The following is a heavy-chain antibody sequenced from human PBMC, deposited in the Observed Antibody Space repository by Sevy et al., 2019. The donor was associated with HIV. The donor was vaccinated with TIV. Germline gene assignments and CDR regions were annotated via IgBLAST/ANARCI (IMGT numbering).Heavy chain of an antibody. D-gene: IGHD6-6*01. CDR3: AKDPPEYSSSSGADAFDI. V-gene: IGHV3-23*01. CDR1: GFTFSSYA. CDR2: ISGSGGST. Sequence: GGSLRLSCAASGFTFSSYAMSWVRQAPGKGLEWVSAISGSGGSTYYADSVKGRFTISRDNSKNTLYLQMNSLRAEDTAVYYCAKDPPEYSSSSGADAFDIWSQGTMVTVSS. J-gene: IGHJ3*02.